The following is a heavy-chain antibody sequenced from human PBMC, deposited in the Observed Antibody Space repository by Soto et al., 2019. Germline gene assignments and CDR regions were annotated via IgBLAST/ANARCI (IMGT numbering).Heavy chain of an antibody. J-gene: IGHJ4*02. V-gene: IGHV3-11*01. CDR1: GFSFSDYF. Sequence: QVQLVESGGGLVEPGGSLRLSCAISGFSFSDYFMSWIRQAPGKGLEWISEISSSGGATYYSDSLKGRFTISRDNAKDSLYLEMNSLRPDDTAVYYCARTRFHYGVYWGQGAPVTVS. CDR2: ISSSGGAT. CDR3: ARTRFHYGVY. D-gene: IGHD2-8*01.